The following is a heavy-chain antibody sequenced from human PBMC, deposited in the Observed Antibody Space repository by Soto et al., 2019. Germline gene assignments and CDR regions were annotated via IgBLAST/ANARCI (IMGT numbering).Heavy chain of an antibody. D-gene: IGHD1-26*01. V-gene: IGHV3-23*01. CDR2: IGAGGGDT. Sequence: EVQLLASGGGLVQPGGSLRLSCAASGLTFSDCAMYWVRQAPGKGLEWVSSIGAGGGDTYYADSVKGRFTISRDNSKNTLYLQMNSLRAEDTAVYYCAKKGTETVGQSWVDPWGQGTLVTVSS. CDR1: GLTFSDCA. CDR3: AKKGTETVGQSWVDP. J-gene: IGHJ5*02.